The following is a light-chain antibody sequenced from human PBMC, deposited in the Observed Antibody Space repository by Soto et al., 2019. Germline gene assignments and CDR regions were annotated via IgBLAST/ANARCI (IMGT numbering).Light chain of an antibody. V-gene: IGLV1-40*01. CDR2: GNS. J-gene: IGLJ1*01. CDR3: QSYDSTLSARYV. CDR1: SSNIGANYD. Sequence: QSVLTQPPSVSGAPGQRGTISCTGSSSNIGANYDVHWYQQRPGTAPKLLNFGNSNRPSGVPDRFSGSKSGTSASLAITGLQAEDEGDYYCQSYDSTLSARYVFGTGTKVTV.